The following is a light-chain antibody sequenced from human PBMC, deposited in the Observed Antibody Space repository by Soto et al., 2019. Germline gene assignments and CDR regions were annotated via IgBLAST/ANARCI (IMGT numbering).Light chain of an antibody. J-gene: IGLJ2*01. CDR2: DVS. Sequence: QSALSQPASVSGSPGQSITISCTGTSSDVGGYNYVSWYQQHPGKAPKLLIYDVSNRPSGLSNRFSGSKSGNTGSLTISGLQAEDDADYYCSSYTSSISVIFRRGTKLTVL. CDR1: SSDVGGYNY. CDR3: SSYTSSISVI. V-gene: IGLV2-14*01.